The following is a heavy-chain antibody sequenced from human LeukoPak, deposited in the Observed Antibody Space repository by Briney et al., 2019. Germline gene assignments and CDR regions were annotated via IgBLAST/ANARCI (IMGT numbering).Heavy chain of an antibody. D-gene: IGHD6-19*01. J-gene: IGHJ4*02. CDR1: GYSISSGYY. CDR3: ARSRSTSGWYWGYYFDY. CDR2: IYHSGST. V-gene: IGHV4-38-2*02. Sequence: PSETLSLTCTVSGYSISSGYYWGWIRQPPGKGLEWIGSIYHSGSTYYNPSLKSRVTISVDTSKNQFSLKLSSVTAADTAVYYCARSRSTSGWYWGYYFDYWGQGTLVTVPS.